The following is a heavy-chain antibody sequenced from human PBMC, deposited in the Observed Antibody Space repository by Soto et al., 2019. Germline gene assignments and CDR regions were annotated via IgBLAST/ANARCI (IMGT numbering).Heavy chain of an antibody. J-gene: IGHJ6*02. V-gene: IGHV4-34*01. D-gene: IGHD3-3*01. Sequence: QVQLQQWGAGLSKPSDTLSLTCAFYGGSFSCYYWSWIRQPPGKGLEWIGEINHSESTNYNPSLNGRVTISVDTSKTQFSLKLSSVTAADTAVYYCARRTPGRYDFWSGYYNCSSHYGIDVWGQGTTVTVSS. CDR1: GGSFSCYY. CDR2: INHSEST. CDR3: ARRTPGRYDFWSGYYNCSSHYGIDV.